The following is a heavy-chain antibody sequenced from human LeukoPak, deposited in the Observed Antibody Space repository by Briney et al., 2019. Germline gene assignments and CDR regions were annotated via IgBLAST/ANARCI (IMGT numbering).Heavy chain of an antibody. CDR1: GFTFSSYS. J-gene: IGHJ4*02. Sequence: GGSLSDSCAASGFTFSSYSMNWVRQAPGKGLEWVSSISSSSSYIYYADSVKGRFTISRDNAKNSLSLQMNSLRAEDTAVYYCARVGLGYGSGRFDGCGQRCLVTVSS. CDR2: ISSSSSYI. V-gene: IGHV3-21*01. CDR3: ARVGLGYGSGRFDG. D-gene: IGHD3-10*01.